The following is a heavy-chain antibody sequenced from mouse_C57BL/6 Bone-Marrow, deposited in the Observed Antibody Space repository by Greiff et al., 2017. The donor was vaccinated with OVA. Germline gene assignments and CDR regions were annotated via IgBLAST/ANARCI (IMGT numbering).Heavy chain of an antibody. Sequence: EVQLQQSGPVLVKPGASVKMSCKASGYTFTDYYMNWVKQSHGKSLEWIGVINPYNGGTSYNQKFKGKATLTVDKSSSTAYMELNSLTSEDSAVYYCAKGATSHAMDYWGQGTSVTVSS. J-gene: IGHJ4*01. D-gene: IGHD3-1*01. CDR3: AKGATSHAMDY. CDR1: GYTFTDYY. V-gene: IGHV1-19*01. CDR2: INPYNGGT.